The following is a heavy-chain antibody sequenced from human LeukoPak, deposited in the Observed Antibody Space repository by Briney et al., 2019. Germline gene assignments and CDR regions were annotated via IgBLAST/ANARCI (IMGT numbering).Heavy chain of an antibody. CDR2: VSYDGGKK. Sequence: GGSLRLSCAASGFTFSSSGMHWVRQAPGKGLEWVAFVSYDGGKKYYADSVKGRFTISRDNSKNTLYLQMNSLRAEDTAVYYCAKPAYCGGDCYSSLFQHWGQGTLVTVSS. CDR1: GFTFSSSG. CDR3: AKPAYCGGDCYSSLFQH. J-gene: IGHJ1*01. D-gene: IGHD2-21*02. V-gene: IGHV3-30*18.